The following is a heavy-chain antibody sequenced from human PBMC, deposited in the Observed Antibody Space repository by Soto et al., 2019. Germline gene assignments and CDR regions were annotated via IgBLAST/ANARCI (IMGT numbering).Heavy chain of an antibody. D-gene: IGHD1-7*01. J-gene: IGHJ5*02. CDR1: GYTYTGNY. V-gene: IGHV1-2*02. CDR3: ARQRRNFDLWFGP. Sequence: ASVKVSCKASGYTYTGNYMHWARQAPGQGLEWMGWINPNSGGTNYAQKFQGRLTITRDTSASAAYMELTSLRSEDTAVYYCARQRRNFDLWFGPWGQGTLVSVSS. CDR2: INPNSGGT.